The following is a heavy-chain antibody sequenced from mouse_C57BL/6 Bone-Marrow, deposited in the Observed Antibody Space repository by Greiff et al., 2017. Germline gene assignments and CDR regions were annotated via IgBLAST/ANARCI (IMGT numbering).Heavy chain of an antibody. CDR1: GYSITSGYY. V-gene: IGHV3-6*01. CDR2: ISYDGSN. J-gene: IGHJ2*01. Sequence: ESGPGLVKPSQSLSLTCSVTGYSITSGYYWNWIRQFPGNKLEWMGYISYDGSNNYNPSLKNRISITRDTSKNQFFLKLNSVTTEDTATYYCAREGGIRDYFDYWGQGTTLTVSS. CDR3: AREGGIRDYFDY.